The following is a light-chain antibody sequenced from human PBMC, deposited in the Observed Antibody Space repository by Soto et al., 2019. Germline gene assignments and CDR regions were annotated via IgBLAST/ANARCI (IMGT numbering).Light chain of an antibody. J-gene: IGKJ5*01. V-gene: IGKV1-39*01. CDR1: QSISSY. Sequence: IRMTQSPSSLSASTGDRVTITCRASQSISSYLAWYQQKPGKAPNLLIYGVSRLQSGVPSRFSGSGSGTDFTLSISSLQPEDFATSYCHQNYTGHPITFGQGTRLEIK. CDR2: GVS. CDR3: HQNYTGHPIT.